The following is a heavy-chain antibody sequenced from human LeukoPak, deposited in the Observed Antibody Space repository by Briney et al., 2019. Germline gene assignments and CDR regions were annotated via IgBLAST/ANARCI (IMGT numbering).Heavy chain of an antibody. CDR3: ASEQPNSGYIYY. J-gene: IGHJ4*02. CDR2: INSNGSST. CDR1: GFTFSSYW. V-gene: IGHV3-74*01. D-gene: IGHD5-12*01. Sequence: PGGSLRLSCAASGFTFSSYWMHWVRQAPGKGLVWVSRINSNGSSTSYADSVKGRFTISRDNAKNTLYLQMNSLRAEDTAVYYCASEQPNSGYIYYWGQGTLVTVSS.